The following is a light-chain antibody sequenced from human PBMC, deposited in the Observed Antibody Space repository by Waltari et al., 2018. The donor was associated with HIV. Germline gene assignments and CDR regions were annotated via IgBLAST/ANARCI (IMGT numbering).Light chain of an antibody. J-gene: IGKJ3*01. CDR2: SAS. Sequence: DIQMTQSPSSLSASVGDRVSITCRASQSISSYLNWYQQKPGKVPKLLIYSASTLQSGVPSRFSCSGSGTYFTLTISSLQPEDFATYYCQQSYSTPVTFGPGTKVEIK. CDR1: QSISSY. V-gene: IGKV1-39*01. CDR3: QQSYSTPVT.